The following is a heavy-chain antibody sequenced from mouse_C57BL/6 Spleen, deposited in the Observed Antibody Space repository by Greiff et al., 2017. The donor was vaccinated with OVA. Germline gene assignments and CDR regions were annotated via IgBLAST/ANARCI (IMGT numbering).Heavy chain of an antibody. CDR1: GFSLTGYA. V-gene: IGHV2-9-1*01. D-gene: IGHD1-1*01. CDR2: IWTGGGT. CDR3: ARNSYGSSYNYAMDY. Sequence: VQLQQSGPGLVAPSQSLSITCTVSGFSLTGYAISWVRQPQGKGLEWLGVIWTGGGTNYNSALKSRLSISKDNSKSQVFLKMNSLQTDDTARYYCARNSYGSSYNYAMDYWGQGTSVTVSS. J-gene: IGHJ4*01.